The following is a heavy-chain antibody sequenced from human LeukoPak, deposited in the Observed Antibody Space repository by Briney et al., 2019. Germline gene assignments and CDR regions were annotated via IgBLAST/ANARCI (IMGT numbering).Heavy chain of an antibody. CDR1: GFTFSSYA. D-gene: IGHD2-2*01. V-gene: IGHV3-23*01. CDR3: AKGEGPLGCCDLTSCDEGLDY. J-gene: IGHJ4*02. CDR2: ISGSGGST. Sequence: PGGSLRLSCVASGFTFSSYAMSWVRQAPGKGPAWVSGISGSGGSTYYADSVKGRFTISRDNSKNTLYLQMNSLRAEDTAVYYCAKGEGPLGCCDLTSCDEGLDYWGQETLVTVSP.